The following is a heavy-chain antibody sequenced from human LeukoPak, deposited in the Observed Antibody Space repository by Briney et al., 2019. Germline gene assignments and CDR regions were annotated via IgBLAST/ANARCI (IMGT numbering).Heavy chain of an antibody. CDR1: GGSISSSNW. D-gene: IGHD6-19*01. J-gene: IGHJ4*02. CDR3: ARGARVPTEHIAVAGTRVYFDY. V-gene: IGHV4-4*02. CDR2: IYHSGST. Sequence: SETLSLTCAVSGGSISSSNWWSWVRQPPGKGLEWIGEIYHSGSTNYNPSLKSRVTISVDTSKNQFSLKLSSVTAADTAVYYCARGARVPTEHIAVAGTRVYFDYWGQGTLVTVSS.